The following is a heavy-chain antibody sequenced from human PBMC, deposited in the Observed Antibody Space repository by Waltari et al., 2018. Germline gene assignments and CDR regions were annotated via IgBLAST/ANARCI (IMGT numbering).Heavy chain of an antibody. CDR1: GYTLTELS. Sequence: QVQLVQSGAAVKKPGASVKVSCKVSGYTLTELSMHWVRQAPGKGREWMGGFDPEDVETSYAQKFKGRVTMTEDTSTDTAYMELSSRRSEDTAVYYCATVPGIAAAGNWFDPWGQGTLVTVSS. CDR2: FDPEDVET. J-gene: IGHJ5*02. D-gene: IGHD6-13*01. CDR3: ATVPGIAAAGNWFDP. V-gene: IGHV1-24*01.